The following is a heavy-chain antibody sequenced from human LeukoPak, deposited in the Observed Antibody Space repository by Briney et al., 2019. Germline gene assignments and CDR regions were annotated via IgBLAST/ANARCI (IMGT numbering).Heavy chain of an antibody. CDR1: GGSISSSSYY. CDR2: IYYSGST. CDR3: ARGATYYDILTGYYYRYSYFDY. V-gene: IGHV4-39*01. D-gene: IGHD3-9*01. Sequence: SETLSLTCTVSGGSISSSSYYWGWIRQPPGKGLEWIGSIYYSGSTYYNPSLKSRVTISVDTPKNQFSLKLSSVTAADTAVYYCARGATYYDILTGYYYRYSYFDYWGQGTLVTVSS. J-gene: IGHJ4*02.